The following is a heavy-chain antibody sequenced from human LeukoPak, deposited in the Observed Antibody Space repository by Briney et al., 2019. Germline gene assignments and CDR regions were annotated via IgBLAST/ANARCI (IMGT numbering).Heavy chain of an antibody. D-gene: IGHD3-22*01. CDR3: AKDLLRVYYYDSSGYLFDY. V-gene: IGHV3-30*18. CDR1: GFTFSSYG. CDR2: ISYDGSNK. Sequence: GGSLRLSCAAPGFTFSSYGMHWVRQAPGKGLEWVAVISYDGSNKYYADSVKGRFTISRDNSKNTLYLQMNSLRAEDTAVYYCAKDLLRVYYYDSSGYLFDYWGQGTLVTVSS. J-gene: IGHJ4*02.